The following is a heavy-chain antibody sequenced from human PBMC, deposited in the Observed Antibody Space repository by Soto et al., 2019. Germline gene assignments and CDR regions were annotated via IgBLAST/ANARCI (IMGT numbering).Heavy chain of an antibody. CDR3: ARVVYSNYWTPNWFDP. CDR2: IYTSGST. Sequence: SETLSLTCTVSGGSISSYYWSWIRQPPGEGLEWIGRIYTSGSTNYNPSLKSRVTMSVDTSKNQFSLKLSSVTAADTAVYYCARVVYSNYWTPNWFDPWGQGTLVTVSS. J-gene: IGHJ5*02. V-gene: IGHV4-4*07. D-gene: IGHD4-4*01. CDR1: GGSISSYY.